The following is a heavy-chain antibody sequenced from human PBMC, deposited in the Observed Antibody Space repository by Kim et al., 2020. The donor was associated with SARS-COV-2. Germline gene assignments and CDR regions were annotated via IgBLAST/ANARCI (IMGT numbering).Heavy chain of an antibody. CDR2: ISYDGSNK. CDR1: GFTFSSYA. CDR3: ARANLGSYYYGMDV. D-gene: IGHD3-10*01. V-gene: IGHV3-30-3*01. Sequence: GGSLRLSCAASGFTFSSYAMHWVRQAPGKGLEWVAVISYDGSNKYYADSVKGRFTISRDNSKNTLYLQMNSVRAEDTAVYYCARANLGSYYYGMDVWGQGTTVTVSS. J-gene: IGHJ6*02.